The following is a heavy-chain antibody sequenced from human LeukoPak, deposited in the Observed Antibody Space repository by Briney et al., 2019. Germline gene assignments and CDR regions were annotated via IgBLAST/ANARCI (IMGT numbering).Heavy chain of an antibody. Sequence: GGSLRLSCAASGFTFSSYWMSWDRQAPGKGLEWVANIKQDGSEKYYVDSVKGRFTISRDNAKNSLYLQMNSLRAEDTAVYYCAREKGTQRGYSYDYYYGMDVWGQGTTVTVSS. CDR3: AREKGTQRGYSYDYYYGMDV. D-gene: IGHD6-13*01. CDR1: GFTFSSYW. J-gene: IGHJ6*02. CDR2: IKQDGSEK. V-gene: IGHV3-7*01.